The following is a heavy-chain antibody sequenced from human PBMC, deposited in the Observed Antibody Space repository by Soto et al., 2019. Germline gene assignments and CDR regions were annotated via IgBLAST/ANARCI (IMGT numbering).Heavy chain of an antibody. CDR2: IYYSGST. V-gene: IGHV4-59*01. CDR3: ARDTLIGGLY. CDR1: GGSLSRFY. D-gene: IGHD3-22*01. J-gene: IGHJ4*02. Sequence: TSGTPSPTCTVPGGSLSRFYLGWIRQPPGKGLEWIGYIYYSGSTNYNPSLKSRVTISVDTSKNQFSLKLSSVTAADTAVYYCARDTLIGGLYWGQGTLVTVSS.